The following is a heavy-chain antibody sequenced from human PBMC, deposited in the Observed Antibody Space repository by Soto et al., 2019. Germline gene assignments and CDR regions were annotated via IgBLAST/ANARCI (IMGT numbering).Heavy chain of an antibody. D-gene: IGHD1-26*01. V-gene: IGHV3-74*01. J-gene: IGHJ6*02. CDR1: AFTFKNHW. CDR2: INGDGSFT. CDR3: ARAGGSYYPHYYYGMDV. Sequence: GGSLRLSCAASAFTFKNHWMHWVRQVPGKGPVWVSRINGDGSFTSYADAVKGRFTISRDNAKNTLSLQMNSLRAEDTAVYYCARAGGSYYPHYYYGMDVWGQGTTVTVSS.